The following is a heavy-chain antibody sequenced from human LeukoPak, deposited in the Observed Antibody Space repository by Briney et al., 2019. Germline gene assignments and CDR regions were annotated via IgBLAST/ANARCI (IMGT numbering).Heavy chain of an antibody. V-gene: IGHV3-53*01. CDR3: ARRGYYDSSGYYYYFDY. CDR1: GFTVSSNS. D-gene: IGHD3-22*01. CDR2: IYSGGNT. Sequence: PGGSLRLSCTVSGFTVSSNSWSWVRQAPGKGLEWVSFIYSGGNTHYSDSVKGRFTISRDNSKNTLYLQMNSLRAEDTAIYYCARRGYYDSSGYYYYFDYWGQGTLVTVSS. J-gene: IGHJ4*02.